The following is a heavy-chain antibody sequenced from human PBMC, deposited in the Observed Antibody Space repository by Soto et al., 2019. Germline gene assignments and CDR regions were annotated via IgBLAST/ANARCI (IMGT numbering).Heavy chain of an antibody. V-gene: IGHV3-13*05. CDR1: GFTFRNYD. Sequence: EVQLVESGGGLVQPGGSLRLSCEASGFTFRNYDMHWVRQGTGKGLEWVSGISAAGDPDYADSVEGRFTISSENAQKSLFLQIHSLRVGYAAVYYCARTDRDFYGLDVWGQGTTVIFSS. CDR3: ARTDRDFYGLDV. CDR2: ISAAGDP. J-gene: IGHJ6*01.